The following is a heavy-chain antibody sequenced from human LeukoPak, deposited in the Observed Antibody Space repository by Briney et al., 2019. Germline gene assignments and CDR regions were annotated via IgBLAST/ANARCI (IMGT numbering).Heavy chain of an antibody. V-gene: IGHV3-9*01. Sequence: GGSLRLSCAASGITFDDYAMHWIRQAPGKGLEWVSGINWNGGKIGYADSVKGRFTISRDSAKSSLYLQMNSLRAEDTAVYYCAPPPIAATGNWGQGTLVTVSS. CDR3: APPPIAATGN. CDR2: INWNGGKI. J-gene: IGHJ4*02. CDR1: GITFDDYA. D-gene: IGHD6-13*01.